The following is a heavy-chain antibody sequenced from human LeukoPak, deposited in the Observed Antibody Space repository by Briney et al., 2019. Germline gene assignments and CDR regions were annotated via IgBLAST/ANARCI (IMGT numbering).Heavy chain of an antibody. J-gene: IGHJ3*02. Sequence: PSETLSLTCTVSGGSISSGGYYWSWIRQHPGKGLEWIGYIYYSGSTYYNPSLKSQFTISLDTSKNQFSLKLSSVTAADTALYYCARALYYYDGSGYCYVSAFDIWGQGTMVTVSS. CDR3: ARALYYYDGSGYCYVSAFDI. V-gene: IGHV4-31*01. CDR2: IYYSGST. CDR1: GGSISSGGYY. D-gene: IGHD3-22*01.